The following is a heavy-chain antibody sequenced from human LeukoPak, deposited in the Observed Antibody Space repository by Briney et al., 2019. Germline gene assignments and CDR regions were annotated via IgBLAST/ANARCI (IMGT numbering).Heavy chain of an antibody. D-gene: IGHD3-16*01. CDR1: GYTFTSYY. Sequence: ASVKVSCKASGYTFTSYYMHWVRQAPGQGLEWMGIINPSGGSTSYAQKFQGRVTMTRDTSTSTVYMELSSLRSEDTAVYYCAREGRETYYDYVWGSKSFDYWGQGTLVTVSS. J-gene: IGHJ4*02. CDR2: INPSGGST. V-gene: IGHV1-46*01. CDR3: AREGRETYYDYVWGSKSFDY.